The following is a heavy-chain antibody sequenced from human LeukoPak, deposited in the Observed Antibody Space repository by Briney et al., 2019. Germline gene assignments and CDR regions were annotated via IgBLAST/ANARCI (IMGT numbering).Heavy chain of an antibody. V-gene: IGHV4-39*07. CDR3: AKGYCSSTSCHHPPLNWFDP. CDR2: INHSGST. D-gene: IGHD2-2*01. Sequence: PSQTLSLTCTVSGSSISSGSYYWSWIRQPPGKGLEWIGEINHSGSTNYNPSLKSRVTISVDTSKNQFSLKLSSVTAADTAVYYCAKGYCSSTSCHHPPLNWFDPWGQGTLVTVSS. CDR1: GSSISSGSYY. J-gene: IGHJ5*02.